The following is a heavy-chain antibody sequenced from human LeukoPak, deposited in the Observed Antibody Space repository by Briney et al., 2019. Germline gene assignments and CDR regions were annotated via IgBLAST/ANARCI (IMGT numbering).Heavy chain of an antibody. CDR1: GGSISSYY. CDR3: ARYRSGYDFLDY. D-gene: IGHD5-12*01. Sequence: SETLSLTCTVSGGSISSYYWSWIRQPPGKGLEWIGYIYYSGSTYYNPSLKSRVTISVDTSKNQFSLKLSSVTAADTAVYYCARYRSGYDFLDYWGQGALVTVSS. V-gene: IGHV4-59*06. J-gene: IGHJ4*02. CDR2: IYYSGST.